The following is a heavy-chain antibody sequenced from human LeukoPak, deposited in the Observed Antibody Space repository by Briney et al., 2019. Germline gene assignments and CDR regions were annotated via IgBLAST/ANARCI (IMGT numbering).Heavy chain of an antibody. CDR3: ARDLRDYVWVGYRRFDY. J-gene: IGHJ4*02. CDR1: GYTLTELS. Sequence: ASVTVSCKGSGYTLTELSMHWVRQAPGKGLEWMGGFDPEDGETIYAQKFRGKVTMPEETSADTAYMKLNSLRSEDTGVYYCARDLRDYVWVGYRRFDYWGQGNLVTVSS. CDR2: FDPEDGET. V-gene: IGHV1-24*01. D-gene: IGHD3-16*02.